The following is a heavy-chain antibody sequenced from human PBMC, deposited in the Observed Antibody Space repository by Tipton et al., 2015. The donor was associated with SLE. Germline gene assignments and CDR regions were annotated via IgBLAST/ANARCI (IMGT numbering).Heavy chain of an antibody. CDR1: GFSFSSYA. J-gene: IGHJ3*02. Sequence: GSLRLSCAASGFSFSSYAMTWVRQAPGKGLEWVSTLRSHGGSTYYADSVRGRVTISRDNSKNTLYLQMNSLRADDTALYYCAKVAGDFGPGDFDIWGQGTMVTVSS. V-gene: IGHV3-23*01. CDR2: LRSHGGST. CDR3: AKVAGDFGPGDFDI. D-gene: IGHD4-17*01.